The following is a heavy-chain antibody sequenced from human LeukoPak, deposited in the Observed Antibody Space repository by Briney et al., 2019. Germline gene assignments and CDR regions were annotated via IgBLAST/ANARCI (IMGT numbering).Heavy chain of an antibody. CDR1: GYTFTGYY. Sequence: RASVKVSCKASGYTFTGYYMHWVRQAPGQGLEWMGWINPNSGGTNYAQKFQGRVTMTRDTSISTAYMELSRLRSDDTAVYYCARGPDMVRGVIALRRRYFDYWGQGTLVTVSS. J-gene: IGHJ4*02. D-gene: IGHD3-10*01. CDR2: INPNSGGT. CDR3: ARGPDMVRGVIALRRRYFDY. V-gene: IGHV1-2*02.